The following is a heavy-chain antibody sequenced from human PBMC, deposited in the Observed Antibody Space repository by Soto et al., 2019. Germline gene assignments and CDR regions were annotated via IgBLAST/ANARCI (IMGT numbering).Heavy chain of an antibody. CDR3: ARGWGLVS. D-gene: IGHD3-16*01. CDR1: GGSLTSYP. J-gene: IGHJ4*02. CDR2: IIPIHGTT. Sequence: QMEQSGAEVRKPESSVKVSCKPSGGSLTSYPMAWVRQAPGQGFEWMGGIIPIHGTTEYAQKFQGRVTITADESTNRATLELTGLTSEDTAVYYCARGWGLVSWGQGTLVTVSS. V-gene: IGHV1-69*01.